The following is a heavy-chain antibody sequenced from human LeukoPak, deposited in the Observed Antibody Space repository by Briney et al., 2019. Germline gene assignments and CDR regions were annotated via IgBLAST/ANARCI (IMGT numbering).Heavy chain of an antibody. CDR3: ARGRVVVVPAAIFSGWFDP. Sequence: SETLSLTCAVYGGSFSGYYWSWIRQPPGKGPEWIGEINHSGSTNYNPSLKSRVTISVDTSKNQFSLKLSSVTAADTAVYYCARGRVVVVPAAIFSGWFDPWGQGTLVTVSS. J-gene: IGHJ5*02. CDR2: INHSGST. CDR1: GGSFSGYY. D-gene: IGHD2-2*02. V-gene: IGHV4-34*01.